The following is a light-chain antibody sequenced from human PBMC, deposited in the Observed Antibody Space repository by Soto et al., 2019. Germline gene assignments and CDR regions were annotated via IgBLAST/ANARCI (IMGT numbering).Light chain of an antibody. CDR3: CSYAGSPYV. V-gene: IGLV2-11*01. J-gene: IGLJ1*01. CDR2: EVN. Sequence: QSALTQPRSVSGSPGQSVAISCTGTSSDVGGYNYVSWYQQYPGKAPKLLIYEVNKRPSRVPDRFPGSKSGNTASLTISGVQAEDEADYYCCSYAGSPYVFGTGTKVTVL. CDR1: SSDVGGYNY.